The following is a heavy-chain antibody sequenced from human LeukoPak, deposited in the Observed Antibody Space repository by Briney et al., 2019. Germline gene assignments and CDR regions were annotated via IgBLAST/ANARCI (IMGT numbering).Heavy chain of an antibody. CDR1: GFTFSSYS. Sequence: GGSLRLSCAAYGFTFSSYSMNWVRQAPGKGLEWVSFISTSSSYIYYADSVKGRFTISRDNSKNTLYLQMNSLRAEDTAVYYCARVSYDSSGYGWFDPWGQGTLVTVSS. V-gene: IGHV3-21*01. CDR3: ARVSYDSSGYGWFDP. D-gene: IGHD3-22*01. CDR2: ISTSSSYI. J-gene: IGHJ5*02.